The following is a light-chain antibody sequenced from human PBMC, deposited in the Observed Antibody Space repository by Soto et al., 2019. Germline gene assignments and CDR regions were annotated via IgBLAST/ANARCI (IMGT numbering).Light chain of an antibody. J-gene: IGLJ2*01. V-gene: IGLV1-40*01. CDR2: GNS. Sequence: QSVLTQPPSVSGAPGQRVTISCTGSSSNIGAGYDVHWYRQLPGTAPKLLIYGNSNRPSGVPDRFSGSKSGTSASLAISGLQAEDEADYYCQSYDSSLRGVFGGGTKVTVL. CDR3: QSYDSSLRGV. CDR1: SSNIGAGYD.